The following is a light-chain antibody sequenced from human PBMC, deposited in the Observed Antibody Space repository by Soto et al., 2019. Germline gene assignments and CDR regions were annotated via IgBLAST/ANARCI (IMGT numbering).Light chain of an antibody. CDR2: AAS. J-gene: IGKJ4*01. Sequence: DILMTQSPSSLSASVGDRVTITCRESQGISNYLAWYQQKPGKVPKLLIYAASTLQSGVPSRFSGSVSGTDFTLTISSLQPEDVASYYCQKYNSAPQLTFGGGTKVEIK. CDR1: QGISNY. V-gene: IGKV1-27*01. CDR3: QKYNSAPQLT.